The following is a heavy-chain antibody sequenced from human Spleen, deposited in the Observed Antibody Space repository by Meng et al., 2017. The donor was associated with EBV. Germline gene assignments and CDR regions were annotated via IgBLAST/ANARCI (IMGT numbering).Heavy chain of an antibody. CDR3: ASESGRGFTPDY. CDR1: GGTFRSDA. CDR2: LIPMVGAP. Sequence: QVHVLEAGASAKKPWASGKVSCRTSGGTFRSDAVSWVRQAPGQGLEWMGGLIPMVGAPHYAQKFQGRVTIIADESTSTHSMELNSLRSEDTAMYYCASESGRGFTPDYWGQGTLVTVSS. V-gene: IGHV1-69*01. D-gene: IGHD3-10*01. J-gene: IGHJ4*02.